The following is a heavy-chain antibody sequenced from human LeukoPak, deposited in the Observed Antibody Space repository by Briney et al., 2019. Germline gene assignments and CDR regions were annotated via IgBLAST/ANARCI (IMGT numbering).Heavy chain of an antibody. Sequence: SETLSLTCAVYGGSFSGYYWSWIRQPPGKGLEWIGEINHSGSTNYNPSLKSRVTMSLDTSKNQFSLKLSSVTAADTAVYFCARGEDFESGPYYYYYMDVWGKGTTVTVSS. D-gene: IGHD3-9*01. CDR2: INHSGST. V-gene: IGHV4-34*01. CDR1: GGSFSGYY. CDR3: ARGEDFESGPYYYYYMDV. J-gene: IGHJ6*03.